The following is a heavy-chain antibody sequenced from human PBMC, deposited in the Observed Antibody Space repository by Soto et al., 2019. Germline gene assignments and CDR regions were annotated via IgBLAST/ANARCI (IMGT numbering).Heavy chain of an antibody. CDR3: ARGEGSGRFSN. CDR1: GVSISSSSW. J-gene: IGHJ4*02. CDR2: IYHAGSP. V-gene: IGHV4-4*02. Sequence: QVQLQESGPGLVKPSGTLSLTCAVSGVSISSSSWWTWVRQSPGKGLEWIGEIYHAGSPYYNPSLKRRVTISVDKSNNHFSLKLTSLTAADTAVYYCARGEGSGRFSNWGQGTLVTVSS. D-gene: IGHD3-10*01.